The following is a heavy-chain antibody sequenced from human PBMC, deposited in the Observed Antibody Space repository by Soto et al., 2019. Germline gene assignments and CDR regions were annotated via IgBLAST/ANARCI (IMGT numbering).Heavy chain of an antibody. D-gene: IGHD6-19*01. J-gene: IGHJ4*02. Sequence: PSETLSLTCAVYGGSFSGYYWSWIRQPPGKGLEWIGEINHSGSTNYNPSLKSRVTISVDTSKNQFSLKLSSVTAADTAVYYCARERRQWLVPFFDYWGQGTLVTVS. CDR1: GGSFSGYY. V-gene: IGHV4-34*01. CDR3: ARERRQWLVPFFDY. CDR2: INHSGST.